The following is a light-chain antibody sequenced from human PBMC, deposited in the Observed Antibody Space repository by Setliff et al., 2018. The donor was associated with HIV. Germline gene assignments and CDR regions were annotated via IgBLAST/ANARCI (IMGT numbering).Light chain of an antibody. CDR2: EVS. J-gene: IGLJ1*01. CDR1: SSDVGGYNY. V-gene: IGLV2-14*01. CDR3: SSYTSSSPLYV. Sequence: SVLTQPASVSGSPGQSITISCTGTSSDVGGYNYVSWYQQHPGKAPELMIYEVSNRPSGVSDRFSGSKSGNTASLTISGLQTEDEADYFCSSYTSSSPLYVFGTGTKVTVL.